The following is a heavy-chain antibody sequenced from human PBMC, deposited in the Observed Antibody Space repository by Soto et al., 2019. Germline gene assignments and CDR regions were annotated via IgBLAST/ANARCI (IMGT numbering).Heavy chain of an antibody. Sequence: QVQLVQSGAEVKKPGSSVKVSCKASGGTFSSYTISWVRQAPGQGLEWMGRIIPILGIANYAQKFQGRVTITADKSTRTAYMDLSSLRSEDTAVYYCASRYDSSDYWGQGTLVTVSS. CDR3: ASRYDSSDY. CDR2: IIPILGIA. CDR1: GGTFSSYT. D-gene: IGHD3-22*01. J-gene: IGHJ4*02. V-gene: IGHV1-69*02.